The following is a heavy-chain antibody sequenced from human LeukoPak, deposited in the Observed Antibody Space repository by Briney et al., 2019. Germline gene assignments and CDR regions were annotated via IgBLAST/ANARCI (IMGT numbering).Heavy chain of an antibody. CDR3: AKERLGYCSGGSCYVFDY. J-gene: IGHJ4*02. D-gene: IGHD2-15*01. CDR2: IWYDGSNK. Sequence: GRSLRLSCAASGFTFSSYGMHWVRQAPSKGLEWVAVIWYDGSNKYYADSVKGRFTISRDNSKNTLYLQMNSLRAEDTAVYYCAKERLGYCSGGSCYVFDYWGQGTLVTVSS. CDR1: GFTFSSYG. V-gene: IGHV3-33*06.